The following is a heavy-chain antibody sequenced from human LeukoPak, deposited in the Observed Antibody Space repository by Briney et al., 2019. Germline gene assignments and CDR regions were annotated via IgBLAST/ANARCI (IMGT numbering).Heavy chain of an antibody. Sequence: GESLKISCKGSGYSFTNYWIGWVRQRPGKGLEWMGIIYPGDSDTRYSPSFEGQVTISADKSISTAYLQWSSLKASDTAMYYCARSNAASLGGFNYWGQGTLVTVSS. V-gene: IGHV5-51*01. CDR1: GYSFTNYW. CDR2: IYPGDSDT. CDR3: ARSNAASLGGFNY. D-gene: IGHD3-10*01. J-gene: IGHJ4*02.